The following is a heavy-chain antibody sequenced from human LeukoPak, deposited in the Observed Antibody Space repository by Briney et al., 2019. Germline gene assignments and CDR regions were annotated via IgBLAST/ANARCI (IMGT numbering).Heavy chain of an antibody. V-gene: IGHV3-21*01. J-gene: IGHJ3*02. CDR3: ARESGTYDAFDI. CDR2: ISSSSSYI. Sequence: RTGGSLRLSCAASGFTFRSYSMNWVRQAPGKGLEWVSSISSSSSYIYYADSVKGRFTISRDNAKNSLYLQMNSLRAEDTAVYYCARESGTYDAFDIWGQGTMVTVSS. CDR1: GFTFRSYS. D-gene: IGHD3-10*01.